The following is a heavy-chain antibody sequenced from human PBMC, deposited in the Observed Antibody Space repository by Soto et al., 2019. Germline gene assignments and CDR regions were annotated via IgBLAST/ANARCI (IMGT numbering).Heavy chain of an antibody. Sequence: EVQLLESGGALVQPGGSLRLSCAASGFTFSSYAMSWVRQTQGKGREGVSALSGSGGSTYYADSVKGRFTISRDNSKKTLYLQMNSLRAEDTAVYYCAKVAEVSTTIFAVVIRPGIGHFYYWGQGTLVTVSS. CDR1: GFTFSSYA. CDR2: LSGSGGST. J-gene: IGHJ4*02. V-gene: IGHV3-23*01. D-gene: IGHD3-3*01. CDR3: AKVAEVSTTIFAVVIRPGIGHFYY.